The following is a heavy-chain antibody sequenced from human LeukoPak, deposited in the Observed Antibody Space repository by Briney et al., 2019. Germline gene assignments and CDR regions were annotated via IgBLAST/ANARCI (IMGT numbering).Heavy chain of an antibody. CDR1: GFTFSSYA. Sequence: AGGSLRLSCAASGFTFSSYAMHWVRQAPGKGLEWVAVISYDGSNKYYADSVKGRFTISRDNSKNTLYLQMNSLRAEDTAVYYCARAEQLASGFDPWGQGTLVTVSS. CDR3: ARAEQLASGFDP. J-gene: IGHJ5*02. D-gene: IGHD6-13*01. CDR2: ISYDGSNK. V-gene: IGHV3-30-3*01.